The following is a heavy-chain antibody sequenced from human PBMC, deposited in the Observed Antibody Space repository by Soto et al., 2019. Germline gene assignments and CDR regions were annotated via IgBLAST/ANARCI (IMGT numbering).Heavy chain of an antibody. CDR1: VFTFSSYA. J-gene: IGHJ6*02. V-gene: IGHV3-30-3*01. Sequence: PGGSLRLSCAASVFTFSSYAMHWVRQAPGKGLEWVAVISYDGSNKYYADSVKGRFTISRDNSKNTLYLQMNSLRAEDTAVYYCARGMYSGSYYSYYYYGMDVWGQGTTVTVSS. CDR2: ISYDGSNK. D-gene: IGHD1-26*01. CDR3: ARGMYSGSYYSYYYYGMDV.